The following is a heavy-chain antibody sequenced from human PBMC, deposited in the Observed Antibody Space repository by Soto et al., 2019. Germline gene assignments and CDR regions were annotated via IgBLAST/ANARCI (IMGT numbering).Heavy chain of an antibody. Sequence: QVQLVQSGGEVKNPGASVKVSCKAFGYTLTNYGISWVRQAPGQGLEWMGWISAYNGHANYAQKFQGRVRLTTDSPTNTADMERLSLGSDDTGLYYCAREGYCSCSMCYGRYYYMDVWGKGTTVTVS. CDR2: ISAYNGHA. CDR1: GYTLTNYG. V-gene: IGHV1-18*01. D-gene: IGHD2-15*01. J-gene: IGHJ6*03. CDR3: AREGYCSCSMCYGRYYYMDV.